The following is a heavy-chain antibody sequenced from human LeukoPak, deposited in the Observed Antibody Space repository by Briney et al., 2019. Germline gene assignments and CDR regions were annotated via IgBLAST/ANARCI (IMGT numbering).Heavy chain of an antibody. CDR3: ARDPAGRHFDY. Sequence: GGSLRLSCAASGFTFSSHSMNWVRQAPGKGPEWVANIKQDGSEKYYVDSVKGRFTISRDNTKNSLYLQMNSLRAEDTAVYYCARDPAGRHFDYWGQGTLVTVSS. CDR1: GFTFSSHS. J-gene: IGHJ4*02. CDR2: IKQDGSEK. V-gene: IGHV3-7*04. D-gene: IGHD1-26*01.